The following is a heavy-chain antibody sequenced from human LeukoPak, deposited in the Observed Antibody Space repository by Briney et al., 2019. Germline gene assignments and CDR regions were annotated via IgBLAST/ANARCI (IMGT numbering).Heavy chain of an antibody. CDR2: IYYSGST. CDR1: GYSISSGYY. V-gene: IGHV4-38-2*01. CDR3: ARLPNYGDY. D-gene: IGHD5-24*01. J-gene: IGHJ4*02. Sequence: SETLSLTCAVSGYSISSGYYWGWIRQPPGKGLEWIGSIYYSGSTYHNPSLKSRVTISVDTSKNQFSLKLNSVTAADTAVYYCARLPNYGDYWGQGTLVTVSS.